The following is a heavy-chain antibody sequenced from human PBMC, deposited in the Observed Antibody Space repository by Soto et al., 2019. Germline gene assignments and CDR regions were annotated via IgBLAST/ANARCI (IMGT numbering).Heavy chain of an antibody. Sequence: VXSVKVSCKASGYTFSSYYIHLVRQAPGQGLEWMGWINPNSRGTKYAENFQGRVTLTRDTSISTAYMELSRLRSDDSAVYFCTRDTPNRDYYGMEVWGQGTTVTVSS. V-gene: IGHV1-2*02. D-gene: IGHD2-15*01. CDR1: GYTFSSYY. CDR3: TRDTPNRDYYGMEV. J-gene: IGHJ6*02. CDR2: INPNSRGT.